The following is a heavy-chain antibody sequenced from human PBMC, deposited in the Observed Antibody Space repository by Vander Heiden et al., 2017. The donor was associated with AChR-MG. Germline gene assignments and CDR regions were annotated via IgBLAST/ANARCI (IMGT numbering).Heavy chain of an antibody. CDR1: GFTFTVYA. CDR2: LSGSGVST. J-gene: IGHJ6*02. V-gene: IGHV3-23*01. CDR3: AKGIRYCSGERCSYGMDV. Sequence: EVQLLESGGGLVQPGGSLRLSCAASGFTFTVYAMTWVRQAPGKGLEWVSALSGSGVSTYYADSVRGRFTISRDNSKNTLYVQMNSLRAEDTAVYYCAKGIRYCSGERCSYGMDVWGLGTTVTVSS. D-gene: IGHD2-15*01.